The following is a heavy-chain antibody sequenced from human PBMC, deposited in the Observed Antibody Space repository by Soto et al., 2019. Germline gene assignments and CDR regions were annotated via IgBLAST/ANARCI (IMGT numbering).Heavy chain of an antibody. CDR3: VRDCSGGCYSDYGMDV. J-gene: IGHJ6*02. CDR1: GDSIRNYY. V-gene: IGHV4-4*07. CDR2: IYSSGST. D-gene: IGHD2-15*01. Sequence: SETLSLTCTVSGDSIRNYYWSWIRQPAGKGLEWIGRIYSSGSTDYNASLKSRVSMPVDRSNNQFFLRLTSVTAADTAVYYCVRDCSGGCYSDYGMDVWGQGTTVTVSS.